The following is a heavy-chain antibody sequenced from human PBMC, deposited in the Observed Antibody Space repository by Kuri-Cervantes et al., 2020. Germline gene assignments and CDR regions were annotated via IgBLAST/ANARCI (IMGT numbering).Heavy chain of an antibody. CDR1: GFTFGDYA. J-gene: IGHJ4*02. V-gene: IGHV3-7*01. CDR3: ARRVEWRLGSWLDY. CDR2: IKQDGSEK. Sequence: GGSLRLSCTASGFTFGDYAMSWFRQAPGKGLEWVANIKQDGSEKDYVDSVKGRFPISRDNAKNSLYLQMNSLRAEDTAVYYCARRVEWRLGSWLDYWGQGTLVTVSS. D-gene: IGHD3-3*01.